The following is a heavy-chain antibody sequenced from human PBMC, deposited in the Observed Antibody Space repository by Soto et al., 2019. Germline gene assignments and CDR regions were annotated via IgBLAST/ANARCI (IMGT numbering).Heavy chain of an antibody. D-gene: IGHD2-15*01. CDR1: GFTFRNYA. Sequence: QVQLVESGGGVVQPGRSLRLSCAASGFTFRNYAMHWVRQAPGKGLECVAVISYDGGNKFYRDYVKGRFTISRDNSKNTLYLQISCLRDEVTAVYYCARGDREDIAVVIGVRPGEYGVDVWGPGTTVTVSS. V-gene: IGHV3-30-3*01. CDR3: ARGDREDIAVVIGVRPGEYGVDV. CDR2: ISYDGGNK. J-gene: IGHJ6*02.